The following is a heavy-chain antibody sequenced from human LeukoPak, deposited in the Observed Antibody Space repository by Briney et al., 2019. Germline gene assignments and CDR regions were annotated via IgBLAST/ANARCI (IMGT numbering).Heavy chain of an antibody. Sequence: SETLSLTCAVYGGSFSGYYWSWIRQPPGKGLEWIGEINHSGSTTYNPSLKSRVNISVDTSKTQFSLKLSSVTAADTAVYYCARGIWGYSSSWYVVYWGQGTLVTVSS. CDR3: ARGIWGYSSSWYVVY. D-gene: IGHD6-13*01. CDR1: GGSFSGYY. V-gene: IGHV4-34*01. J-gene: IGHJ4*02. CDR2: INHSGST.